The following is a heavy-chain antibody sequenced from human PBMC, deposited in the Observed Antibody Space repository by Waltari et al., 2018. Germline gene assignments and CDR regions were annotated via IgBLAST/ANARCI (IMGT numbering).Heavy chain of an antibody. V-gene: IGHV4-34*01. D-gene: IGHD3-10*01. Sequence: QVQLRQWGAGLLRPSETLSLNCAVDGGSFSGYYWTWIRQSPGKGLEWVGEIDFTGYSKYKSALESRVTLSADMSKRQVSLTLNLVTAADSAVYFCARGENGYYYGSGKNYAMDVWGQGTPVTVSS. CDR1: GGSFSGYY. CDR3: ARGENGYYYGSGKNYAMDV. J-gene: IGHJ6*02. CDR2: IDFTGYS.